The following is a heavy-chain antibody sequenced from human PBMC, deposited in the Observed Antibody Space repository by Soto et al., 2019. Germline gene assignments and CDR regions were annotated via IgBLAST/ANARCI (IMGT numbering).Heavy chain of an antibody. V-gene: IGHV3-23*01. CDR2: ISGSGGST. Sequence: GGSLRLSCAASGFTFSGYAMSWVRQAPGKGLEWVSAISGSGGSTYYADSVKGRFTISRDNSKNTLYLQMNSLRAEDTAVYYCAKYSQPSYYFDYWGQGTLVTVSS. D-gene: IGHD6-13*01. J-gene: IGHJ4*02. CDR1: GFTFSGYA. CDR3: AKYSQPSYYFDY.